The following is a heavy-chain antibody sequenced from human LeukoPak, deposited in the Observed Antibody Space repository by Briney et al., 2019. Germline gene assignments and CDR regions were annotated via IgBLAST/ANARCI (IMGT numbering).Heavy chain of an antibody. CDR1: GFTFSSYA. CDR2: ISGSGGNT. V-gene: IGHV3-23*01. J-gene: IGHJ3*02. Sequence: PGGSLRLSCAASGFTFSSYAMSWVRQAPGKGLEWVSGISGSGGNTYYADSVKGRFTISRDNSKNTLYLQMNSLRAEDTAVYYCGKNRYSGSLSPFDIWGQGTMVTVSS. D-gene: IGHD1-26*01. CDR3: GKNRYSGSLSPFDI.